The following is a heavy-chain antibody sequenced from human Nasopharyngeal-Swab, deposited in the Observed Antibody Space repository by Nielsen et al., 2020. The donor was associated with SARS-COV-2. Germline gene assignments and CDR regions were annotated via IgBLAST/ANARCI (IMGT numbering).Heavy chain of an antibody. Sequence: GESLKISCAASGFTFSNYEMNWVRQAPGKGLEWLSYISGTAGTISYADSVKGRFIISTDNAKNSLYLQMNSLRAEDTALYYCARTTYSYGRFDYWGQGTLVTVSS. J-gene: IGHJ4*02. CDR1: GFTFSNYE. V-gene: IGHV3-48*03. CDR3: ARTTYSYGRFDY. CDR2: ISGTAGTI. D-gene: IGHD5-18*01.